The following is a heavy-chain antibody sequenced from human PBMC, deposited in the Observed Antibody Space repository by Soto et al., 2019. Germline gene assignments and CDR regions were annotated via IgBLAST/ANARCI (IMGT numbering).Heavy chain of an antibody. J-gene: IGHJ6*03. CDR2: INPNGGAT. CDR3: ARESGGATATLDYYYFYLDV. D-gene: IGHD5-12*01. CDR1: GDSFNDYY. Sequence: ASVKVSCKTSGDSFNDYYIHWVRQAPGQGLEWMGWINPNGGATKYAQKFQGRVTVTRDTSIRTVYMELSSLRSDDTAVYYCARESGGATATLDYYYFYLDVSGKGTTVTVSS. V-gene: IGHV1-2*02.